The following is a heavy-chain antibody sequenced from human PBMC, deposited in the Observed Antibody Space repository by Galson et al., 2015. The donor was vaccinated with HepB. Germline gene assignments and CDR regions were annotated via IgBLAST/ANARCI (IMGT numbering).Heavy chain of an antibody. Sequence: SLRLSCAGSGFTVSTDYMSWVRQAPGRGLEWVSTIYGADTAHYADSVKGRFTISRDTFQNTLYLQMNSLTVEDTAVYFCARYSHSKERADHWGRGTLVTVSS. J-gene: IGHJ4*02. CDR1: GFTVSTDY. V-gene: IGHV3-53*01. CDR2: IYGADTA. D-gene: IGHD4-11*01. CDR3: ARYSHSKERADH.